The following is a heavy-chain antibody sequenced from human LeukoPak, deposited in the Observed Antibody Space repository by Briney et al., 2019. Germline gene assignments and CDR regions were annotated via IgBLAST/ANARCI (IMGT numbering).Heavy chain of an antibody. V-gene: IGHV4-4*07. J-gene: IGHJ4*02. Sequence: SETLSLTCTVSGGSISSYYWSWIRQPAGKGLEWIRRIYTSGSTNYNPSLKSRVTASVDTSKNQFSLKLSSVTAADTAVYYCARGIYSGSLGRTDYWGQGTLVTVSS. D-gene: IGHD1-26*01. CDR1: GGSISSYY. CDR2: IYTSGST. CDR3: ARGIYSGSLGRTDY.